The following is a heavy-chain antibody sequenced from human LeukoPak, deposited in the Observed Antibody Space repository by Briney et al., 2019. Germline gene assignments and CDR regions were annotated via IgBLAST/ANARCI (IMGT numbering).Heavy chain of an antibody. CDR2: INPSGGST. CDR1: GYTFTSYY. V-gene: IGHV1-46*01. J-gene: IGHJ4*02. CDR3: ARGVLSMIVEQYYFDY. Sequence: ASVKVSCKASGYTFTSYYMHWVRQAPGQGLEWMGIINPSGGSTSYAQKFQGRVTMTRDTSTSTVYMELSSLRSEDTAVYYCARGVLSMIVEQYYFDYWGQGTLVGVSS. D-gene: IGHD3-22*01.